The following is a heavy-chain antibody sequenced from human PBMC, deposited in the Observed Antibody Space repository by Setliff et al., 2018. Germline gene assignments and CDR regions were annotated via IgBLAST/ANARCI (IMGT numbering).Heavy chain of an antibody. Sequence: ASVKVSCKTSGYTFTNYGITWVRQAPGQGLEWMGWINNYSFKTNYPQKFLGRVTVTTDTSTGTAYMELGSLTSDDTAIYYCARINFYDSTAYYYAPHHWGQGTLVTVSS. J-gene: IGHJ5*02. CDR3: ARINFYDSTAYYYAPHH. D-gene: IGHD3-22*01. CDR2: INNYSFKT. V-gene: IGHV1-18*01. CDR1: GYTFTNYG.